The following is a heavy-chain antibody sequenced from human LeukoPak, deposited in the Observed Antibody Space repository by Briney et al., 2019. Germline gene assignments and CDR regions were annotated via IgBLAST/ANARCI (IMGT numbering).Heavy chain of an antibody. CDR2: ISSSGSTI. V-gene: IGHV3-11*01. J-gene: IGHJ3*02. D-gene: IGHD4-11*01. Sequence: PGGSLRLSCAASGFTFSDYYMSWIRQAPGKGLEWVSYISSSGSTIYYADSVKGRFTISRDNAKNSLYLQMNSLRAEDTAVYYCARAVTQGDDAFDIWGQGTMVTVSS. CDR3: ARAVTQGDDAFDI. CDR1: GFTFSDYY.